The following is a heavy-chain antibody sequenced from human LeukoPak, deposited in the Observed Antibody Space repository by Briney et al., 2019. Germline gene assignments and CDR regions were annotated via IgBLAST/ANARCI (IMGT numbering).Heavy chain of an antibody. V-gene: IGHV4-34*01. J-gene: IGHJ3*02. CDR1: GGSFSGYY. D-gene: IGHD4-23*01. CDR3: ARYGGNSDAFDI. Sequence: SETLSLTWAVDGGSFSGYYWSWIRQRPGKGLEWIGEINHSGSTNYNPSLKSGVTISVDTSRKQFSLKLSAGTAADPAVYYCARYGGNSDAFDIWGQGTMVTVSS. CDR2: INHSGST.